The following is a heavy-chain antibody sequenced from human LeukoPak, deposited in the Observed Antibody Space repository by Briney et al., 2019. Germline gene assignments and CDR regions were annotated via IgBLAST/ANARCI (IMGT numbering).Heavy chain of an antibody. CDR3: ARADPGSDILTGPKDY. CDR2: ISDTGDST. V-gene: IGHV3-23*01. Sequence: GGSLRLSCAASGFTFSRYGMTWVRQAPGKELEWVSTISDTGDSTYYADSVKGRFTISRDNSENTLYLQMNGLRAEDTAVYYCARADPGSDILTGPKDYWGQGTLVTVSS. CDR1: GFTFSRYG. J-gene: IGHJ4*02. D-gene: IGHD3-9*01.